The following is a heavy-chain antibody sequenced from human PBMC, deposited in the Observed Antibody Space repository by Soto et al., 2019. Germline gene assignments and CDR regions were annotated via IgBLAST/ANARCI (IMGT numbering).Heavy chain of an antibody. V-gene: IGHV1-24*01. J-gene: IGHJ4*02. CDR2: FDPEDGET. CDR1: GYTLTELS. D-gene: IGHD1-7*01. CDR3: AACLTGTFDY. Sequence: SASVKVSCKVSGYTLTELSMHGVRQAPGNWLEWMGGFDPEDGETIYAQKFQGRVTMTEDTSTDTAYMELSSLRSEDTAVYYCAACLTGTFDYWGQGTLVTVSS.